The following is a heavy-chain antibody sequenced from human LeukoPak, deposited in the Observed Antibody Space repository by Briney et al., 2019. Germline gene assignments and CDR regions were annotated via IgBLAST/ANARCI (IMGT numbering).Heavy chain of an antibody. D-gene: IGHD4-17*01. Sequence: SVKVSCKASGGTFSSYAISWVRQAPGQGLEWMGGIIPIFGTANYAQKFQGRVTITADKSTSTAYMELSSLRSEDTAVYYCASRVGYGDYASYYYYMDVWGKGTTVTVSS. CDR3: ASRVGYGDYASYYYYMDV. V-gene: IGHV1-69*06. J-gene: IGHJ6*03. CDR2: IIPIFGTA. CDR1: GGTFSSYA.